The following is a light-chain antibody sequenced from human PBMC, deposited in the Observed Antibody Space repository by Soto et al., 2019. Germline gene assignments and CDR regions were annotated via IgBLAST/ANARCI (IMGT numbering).Light chain of an antibody. Sequence: EIVLTQSPGTLSLSPGEGATLSCRASQSVGRDYLTWYQQKPGQAPRLVIYDASTRATDIPDRFSGSGSGTDFTLTISRLEPEDFAVYFCHQYATSPLNFGGGTTVEI. CDR3: HQYATSPLN. CDR1: QSVGRDY. CDR2: DAS. J-gene: IGKJ4*01. V-gene: IGKV3-20*01.